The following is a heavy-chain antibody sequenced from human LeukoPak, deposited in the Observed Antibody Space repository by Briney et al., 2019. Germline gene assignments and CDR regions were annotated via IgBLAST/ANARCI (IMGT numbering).Heavy chain of an antibody. CDR3: ARVGYSYGLDY. CDR1: GFTFSSYE. Sequence: GSLRLSCAASGFTFSSYEMNWVRQAPGKGLEWVSYISSSGSTIYYADSVKVRFTISRDNAKNSLYLQMNSLRAEDTAVYYCARVGYSYGLDYWGQGTLVTVSS. CDR2: ISSSGSTI. J-gene: IGHJ4*02. V-gene: IGHV3-48*03. D-gene: IGHD5-18*01.